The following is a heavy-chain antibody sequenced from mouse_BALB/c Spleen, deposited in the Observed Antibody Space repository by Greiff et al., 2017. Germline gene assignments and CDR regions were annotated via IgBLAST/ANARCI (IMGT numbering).Heavy chain of an antibody. Sequence: EVQVVESGGGLVKPGGSLKLSCAASGFTFSSYAMSWVRQSPEKRLEWVAEISSGGSYTYYPDTVTGRFTISRDNAKNTLYLEMSSLRSEDTAMYYCARDRGARATLSWFAYWGQGTLVTVSA. D-gene: IGHD3-1*01. CDR3: ARDRGARATLSWFAY. CDR1: GFTFSSYA. V-gene: IGHV5-9-4*01. CDR2: ISSGGSYT. J-gene: IGHJ3*01.